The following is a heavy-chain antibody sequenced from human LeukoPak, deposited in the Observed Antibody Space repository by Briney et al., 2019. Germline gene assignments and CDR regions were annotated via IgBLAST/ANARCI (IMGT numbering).Heavy chain of an antibody. CDR3: VQQWLFHYFDY. J-gene: IGHJ4*02. V-gene: IGHV3-23*01. D-gene: IGHD6-19*01. CDR1: GFTFSSYA. CDR2: ISGSGGST. Sequence: GGSLRLSCAASGFTFSSYAMSWVRQAPGKGLEWVSAISGSGGSTYYADSVKGRFTISRDNSKNTPYLQMNSLRAEDTAVYYCVQQWLFHYFDYWGQGTLVTVSS.